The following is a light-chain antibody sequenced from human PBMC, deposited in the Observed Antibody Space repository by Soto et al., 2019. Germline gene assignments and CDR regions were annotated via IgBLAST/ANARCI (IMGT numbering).Light chain of an antibody. V-gene: IGLV1-51*01. J-gene: IGLJ1*01. CDR2: DDN. CDR1: SSNIGGNS. Sequence: QSVLTQPPSVSAAPGQKVTISCSGSSSNIGGNSVSWYQQLPGTAPKLLIYDDNKRPSGIPDRFSGSKSGTSATLGITGFQTGEEADYYCGSWDSSMSAYVLGAGTKVNV. CDR3: GSWDSSMSAYV.